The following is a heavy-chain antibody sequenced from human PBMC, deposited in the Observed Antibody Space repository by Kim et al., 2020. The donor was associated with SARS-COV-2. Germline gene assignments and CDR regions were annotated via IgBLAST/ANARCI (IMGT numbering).Heavy chain of an antibody. CDR1: GGSISSSSYY. Sequence: SETLSLTCTVSGGSISSSSYYWGWIRQPPGKGLEWIGSIYYSGSTYYNPSLKSRVTISVDTSKNQFSLKLSSVTAADTAVYYCARQRITMIVVVITSNWLDPWGQGTLVTVSS. D-gene: IGHD3-22*01. J-gene: IGHJ5*02. V-gene: IGHV4-39*01. CDR2: IYYSGST. CDR3: ARQRITMIVVVITSNWLDP.